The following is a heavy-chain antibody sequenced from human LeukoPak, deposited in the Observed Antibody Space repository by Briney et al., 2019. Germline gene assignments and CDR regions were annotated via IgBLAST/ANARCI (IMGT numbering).Heavy chain of an antibody. V-gene: IGHV4-38-2*01. D-gene: IGHD2-2*01. Sequence: SETLSLTCAVSGYSISTGRYWGWIRPPPGKGLEWIGSVYHSGTTYYNPSLKSRLTISVDTSNNQFSLNLRSVTAADTAVYYCARSLSTAGIDFWGQGTLVTVSS. CDR3: ARSLSTAGIDF. CDR1: GYSISTGRY. J-gene: IGHJ4*02. CDR2: VYHSGTT.